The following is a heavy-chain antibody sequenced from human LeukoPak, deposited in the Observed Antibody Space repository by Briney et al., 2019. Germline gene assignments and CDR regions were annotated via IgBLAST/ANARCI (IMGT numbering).Heavy chain of an antibody. CDR1: GGSISSGGYY. CDR2: IYYSGST. V-gene: IGHV4-31*03. D-gene: IGHD3-3*01. Sequence: PSQTLSLTCTVSGGSISSGGYYWSWICQHPGKGLEWIGYIYYSGSTSCNPSLKSRLTISVDTSKNQFSLKLSSVTAADTAVYYCARARSIYDFWSGYPTFDYWGQGTLVTVSS. J-gene: IGHJ4*02. CDR3: ARARSIYDFWSGYPTFDY.